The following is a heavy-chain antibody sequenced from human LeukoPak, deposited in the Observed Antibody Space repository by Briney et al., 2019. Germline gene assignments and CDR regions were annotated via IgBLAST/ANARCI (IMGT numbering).Heavy chain of an antibody. D-gene: IGHD3-9*01. CDR2: MSYDGSNK. J-gene: IGHJ4*02. Sequence: PGGSLRLSCAASGFTFSSYAMHWVRQAPGKGLEGVAVMSYDGSNKYYADSVKGRFTISRDNSKNTLYLQMNSLRAEDTAVYYCARGAHLYDILTGYYFDYWGQGTLVTVSS. CDR3: ARGAHLYDILTGYYFDY. V-gene: IGHV3-30-3*01. CDR1: GFTFSSYA.